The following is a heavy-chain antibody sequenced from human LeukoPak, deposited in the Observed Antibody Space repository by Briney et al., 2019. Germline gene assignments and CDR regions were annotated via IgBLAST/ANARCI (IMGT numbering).Heavy chain of an antibody. CDR1: GGSISNYY. D-gene: IGHD5-24*01. Sequence: SETLSLTCTVSGGSISNYYWSWIRQPPGKGLEWIGYIYHSGTTNYNPSLKSRVTISVDTSKNQFSLKLNSVTAADTAVYYCARGRDGYSSYFDYWGQGTLVIVFS. CDR3: ARGRDGYSSYFDY. CDR2: IYHSGTT. J-gene: IGHJ4*02. V-gene: IGHV4-59*01.